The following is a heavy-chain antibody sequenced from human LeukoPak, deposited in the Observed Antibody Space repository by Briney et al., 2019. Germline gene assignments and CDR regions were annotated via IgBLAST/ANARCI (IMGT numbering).Heavy chain of an antibody. CDR1: GFTFSSYA. CDR2: ISYDGSNK. J-gene: IGHJ3*02. D-gene: IGHD3-22*01. CDR3: ARGLYYYDSSGSNDAFDI. Sequence: PGGSLRLSCAASGFTFSSYAMHWVRQAPGKGLEWVAVISYDGSNKYYADSVKGRFTISRDNSKNTLYLQMNSLRAEDTAVYYCARGLYYYDSSGSNDAFDIWGQGTMVTVSS. V-gene: IGHV3-30-3*01.